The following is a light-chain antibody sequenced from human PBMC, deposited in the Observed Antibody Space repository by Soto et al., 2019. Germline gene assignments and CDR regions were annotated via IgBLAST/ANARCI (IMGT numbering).Light chain of an antibody. Sequence: EVVLTQSPGTLSLSPGERATLSCRASQSITNNYLAWYQQKPGQAPSLVIDGASSRATGIPDRFSGSGSGTEFNLPISRLEPEDFAVYYCQQYGSSPRTFGQGTKVEIK. CDR1: QSITNNY. V-gene: IGKV3-20*01. CDR3: QQYGSSPRT. J-gene: IGKJ1*01. CDR2: GAS.